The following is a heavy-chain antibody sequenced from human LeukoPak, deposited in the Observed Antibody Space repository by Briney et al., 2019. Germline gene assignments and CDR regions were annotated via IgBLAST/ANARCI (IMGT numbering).Heavy chain of an antibody. Sequence: GGSLRLSCAASGFTFSSYSMNWVRQAPGKGLEWVSSISSRSTYIYHADSVKGRFTISRDNAKNSLFLQMNSLRAEDTAVYFCAKSTRAVMAMMDVWGKGTAVTVSS. J-gene: IGHJ6*04. CDR2: ISSRSTYI. CDR1: GFTFSSYS. V-gene: IGHV3-21*01. D-gene: IGHD3-16*01. CDR3: AKSTRAVMAMMDV.